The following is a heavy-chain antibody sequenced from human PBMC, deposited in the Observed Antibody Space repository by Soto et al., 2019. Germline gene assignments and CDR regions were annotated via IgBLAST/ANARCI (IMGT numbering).Heavy chain of an antibody. V-gene: IGHV3-21*01. Sequence: GGSLRLSCAASGFTFSTYTLNWVRQAPGKGLEWVSSISTSGDSTYYEDSLRGRFTISRDNARASLYLQMDSLRVEDTAMYYCTRDGEPLWGQGTMVTVSS. CDR1: GFTFSTYT. CDR2: ISTSGDST. CDR3: TRDGEPL. D-gene: IGHD3-3*01. J-gene: IGHJ3*01.